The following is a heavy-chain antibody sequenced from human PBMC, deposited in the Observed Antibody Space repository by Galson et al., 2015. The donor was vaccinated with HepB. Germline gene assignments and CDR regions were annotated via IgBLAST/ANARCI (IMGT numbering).Heavy chain of an antibody. CDR3: ARRQCIGSSCSLDS. Sequence: SLKVSCEASGFTFSNYCMHWVRQAPGKGLEWVSRIDTDVPGTDYGDSVKGRFTISRDNAKNTLYLVMSSLRADDTAVYFCARRQCIGSSCSLDSWGQGTLVTVSS. J-gene: IGHJ4*02. CDR2: IDTDVPGT. V-gene: IGHV3-74*01. CDR1: GFTFSNYC. D-gene: IGHD2-15*01.